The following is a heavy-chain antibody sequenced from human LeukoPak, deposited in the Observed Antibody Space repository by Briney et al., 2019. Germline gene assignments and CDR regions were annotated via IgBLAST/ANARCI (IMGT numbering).Heavy chain of an antibody. J-gene: IGHJ4*02. CDR2: IYYCGST. Sequence: SETLSLTCTVSGGSISTYYWGWIRQPPGKGLEWIGSIYYCGSTNYNPSLKSRVTISVDTSKNQFSLNLSSVTAADTAVYYCARHKSPLPLHWGQGTLVTVSS. CDR1: GGSISTYY. CDR3: ARHKSPLPLH. D-gene: IGHD3-10*01. V-gene: IGHV4-39*01.